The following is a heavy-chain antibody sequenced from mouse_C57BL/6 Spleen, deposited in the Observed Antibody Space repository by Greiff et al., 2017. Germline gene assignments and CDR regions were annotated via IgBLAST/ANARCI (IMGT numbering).Heavy chain of an antibody. D-gene: IGHD1-1*01. Sequence: EVQLQQSGPGLVKPSQSLSFTCSVTGYSITSGYYWNWIRQFPGNKLEWMGYISYDGSNNYNPSLKNRISITRDTSTNQFFLKLNSVTTEDTATYYCARAPQFIATVVAGFDYWGQGTTLTVSS. CDR2: ISYDGSN. CDR3: ARAPQFIATVVAGFDY. CDR1: GYSITSGYY. V-gene: IGHV3-6*01. J-gene: IGHJ2*01.